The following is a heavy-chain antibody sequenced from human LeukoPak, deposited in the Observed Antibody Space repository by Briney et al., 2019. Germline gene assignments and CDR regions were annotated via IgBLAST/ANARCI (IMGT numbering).Heavy chain of an antibody. CDR3: AKDRMAGMVAPGPGPFDY. D-gene: IGHD2-8*01. CDR1: GFTFSSYG. CDR2: IWYGGSNK. V-gene: IGHV3-30*02. J-gene: IGHJ4*02. Sequence: PGGSLRLSCAASGFTFSSYGMHWVRQAPGKGLEWVAVIWYGGSNKYYADSVKGRFTISRDNSKNTLYLQMNSLRAEDTAVYYCAKDRMAGMVAPGPGPFDYWGQGTLVTVSS.